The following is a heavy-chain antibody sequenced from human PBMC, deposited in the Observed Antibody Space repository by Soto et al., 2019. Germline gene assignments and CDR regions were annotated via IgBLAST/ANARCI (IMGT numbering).Heavy chain of an antibody. CDR1: GISVSTSGVG. Sequence: QITLKGSGPTLVNPTQTLTLTCSLSGISVSTSGVGLGWIRQPPGKALEWLALIYWNDDKHYSPSLKSRLTITKDTSKNQAVLTMTNMDPVDTATYYCARGLAALPVFAFDIWGQGTMVTVAS. CDR2: IYWNDDK. CDR3: ARGLAALPVFAFDI. D-gene: IGHD6-6*01. J-gene: IGHJ3*02. V-gene: IGHV2-5*01.